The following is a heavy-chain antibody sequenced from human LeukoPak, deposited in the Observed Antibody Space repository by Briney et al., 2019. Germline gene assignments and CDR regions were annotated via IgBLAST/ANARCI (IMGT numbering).Heavy chain of an antibody. J-gene: IGHJ5*02. CDR1: GYSISSGYY. Sequence: KPSETLSLTCTVSGYSISSGYYWGWIRQPPGKGLEWIGSIYYSGSTYYNPSLKSRVTISVDTSKNQFSLKLSSVTAADTAVYYCARRSSSSYNWFDPWGQGTLVTVSS. V-gene: IGHV4-38-2*02. CDR3: ARRSSSSYNWFDP. CDR2: IYYSGST. D-gene: IGHD6-13*01.